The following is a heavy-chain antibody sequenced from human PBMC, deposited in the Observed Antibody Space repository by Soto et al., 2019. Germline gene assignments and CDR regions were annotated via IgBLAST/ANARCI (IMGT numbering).Heavy chain of an antibody. CDR2: INPNGGGT. J-gene: IGHJ4*02. V-gene: IGHV1-2*04. D-gene: IGHD6-19*01. CDR1: GYTFTGYY. CDR3: ARDNSSGWYYFDY. Sequence: ASVKVSCKASGYTFTGYYMHWVRQAPGQGLEWMGWINPNGGGTNYAQKFQGWVTMTRDTSISTAYMELSRLRSDDTAVYYCARDNSSGWYYFDYWGQGTLVTVSS.